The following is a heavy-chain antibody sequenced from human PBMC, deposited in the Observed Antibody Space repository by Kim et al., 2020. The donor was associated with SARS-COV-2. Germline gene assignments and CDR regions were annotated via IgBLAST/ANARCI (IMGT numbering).Heavy chain of an antibody. J-gene: IGHJ3*02. CDR3: ARKGYYCSSTSCYAGGSFDAFDI. V-gene: IGHV3-53*01. D-gene: IGHD2-2*01. Sequence: GGSLRLSCAASGFTVSSNYMSWVRQAPGKGLEWVSVIYSGGSTYYADSVKGRFTISRDNSKNTLYLQMNSLRAEDTAVYYCARKGYYCSSTSCYAGGSFDAFDIWGQGTMVTVSS. CDR1: GFTVSSNY. CDR2: IYSGGST.